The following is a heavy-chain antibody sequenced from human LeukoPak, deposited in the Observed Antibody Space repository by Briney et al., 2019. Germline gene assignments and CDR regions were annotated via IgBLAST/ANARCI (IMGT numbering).Heavy chain of an antibody. D-gene: IGHD3-10*01. CDR2: IHASGTT. CDR3: ASLLWFGDFDY. Sequence: PSETLSLTCSVSGDSFSHYFWSWIRQPPGRGLEWIGYIHASGTTNYNPSLESRVTMSVATSKNQFSLKLTSVTAADTAVYYCASLLWFGDFDYWGQGTPVTVSS. V-gene: IGHV4-4*09. CDR1: GDSFSHYF. J-gene: IGHJ4*02.